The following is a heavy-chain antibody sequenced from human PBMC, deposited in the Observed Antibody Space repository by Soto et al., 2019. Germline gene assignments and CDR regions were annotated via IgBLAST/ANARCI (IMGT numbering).Heavy chain of an antibody. CDR2: ILDTGTTV. CDR1: GFSFSSTY. J-gene: IGHJ5*02. D-gene: IGHD3-10*01. V-gene: IGHV3-23*01. Sequence: EVQVLESGGGWVQPGGSLRLSCAASGFSFSSTYMSWVRQAPGKGLEWVSTILDTGTTVFYADSVKGRFTVSRDNSHNTLSVQMNNLRADDTAVYYCVKNSGWFNTWGQGTLVAVSS. CDR3: VKNSGWFNT.